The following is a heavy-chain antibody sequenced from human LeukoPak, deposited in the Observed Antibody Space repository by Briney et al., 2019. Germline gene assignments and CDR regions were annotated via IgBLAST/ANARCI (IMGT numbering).Heavy chain of an antibody. D-gene: IGHD3-3*01. CDR2: INHSGST. J-gene: IGHJ5*02. Sequence: PSETLSLTCAVYGGSFSGYYWSWIRQPPGKGLEWIGEINHSGSTNYNPSLKSRVTISVDTSKNQFSLKLSSVTAADTAVYYCARGGTIFGVVANWFDPWGQGTLVTVSS. V-gene: IGHV4-34*01. CDR3: ARGGTIFGVVANWFDP. CDR1: GGSFSGYY.